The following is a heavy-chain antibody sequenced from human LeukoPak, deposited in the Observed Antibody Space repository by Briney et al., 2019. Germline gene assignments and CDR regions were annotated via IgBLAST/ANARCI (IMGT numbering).Heavy chain of an antibody. J-gene: IGHJ4*02. Sequence: KSSETLSLTCTVSGGSISSDNHYWSWIRQPPGKGLEWIGEINHSGSTNYNPSLKSRVTISVDTSKNQFSLKLSSVTAADTAVYYCARLYYSRDDYWGQGTLVTVSS. CDR2: INHSGST. V-gene: IGHV4-34*01. CDR1: GGSISSDNHY. D-gene: IGHD3-10*01. CDR3: ARLYYSRDDY.